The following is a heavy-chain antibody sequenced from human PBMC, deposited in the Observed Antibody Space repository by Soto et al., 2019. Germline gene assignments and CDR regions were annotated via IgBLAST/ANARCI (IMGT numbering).Heavy chain of an antibody. D-gene: IGHD5-12*01. CDR2: IIPILGIA. Sequence: GASVKVSCKASGGTFSSYTISWVRQAPGQGLEWMGRIIPILGIANYAQKFQGRVTITADKSTSTAYMELSSLRSEDTAVYYCAMAKGGHDLTFDYWGQGTLVTVSS. J-gene: IGHJ4*02. V-gene: IGHV1-69*02. CDR1: GGTFSSYT. CDR3: AMAKGGHDLTFDY.